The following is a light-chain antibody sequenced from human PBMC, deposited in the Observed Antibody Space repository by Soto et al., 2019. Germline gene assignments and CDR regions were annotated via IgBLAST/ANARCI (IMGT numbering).Light chain of an antibody. Sequence: EIVLTQSPGTLSLSPGEGATLSCRASQSVGRDYLAWFQKKPGQAPRLLIHDASRRATGIPDRFSGSGSGTDFTLTISRLEPEDFAVYYCQQYATSPITFGQGTRLEIK. CDR3: QQYATSPIT. J-gene: IGKJ5*01. V-gene: IGKV3-20*01. CDR2: DAS. CDR1: QSVGRDY.